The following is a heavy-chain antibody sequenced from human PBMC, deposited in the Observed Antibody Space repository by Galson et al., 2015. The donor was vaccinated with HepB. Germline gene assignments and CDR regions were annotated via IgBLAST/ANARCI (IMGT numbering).Heavy chain of an antibody. CDR3: ARPGFYGGESYWYFDL. CDR2: IDPSDSYT. Sequence: QSGAEVKKPGESLRISCKGSGYNFTNYWITWVRQMPGKGLEWMGKIDPSDSYTKYSPSFQGHVTISIDKSVSTAYLQWSSLKASDTAMYYCARPGFYGGESYWYFDLWGRGTLVTVSS. J-gene: IGHJ2*01. D-gene: IGHD4-23*01. CDR1: GYNFTNYW. V-gene: IGHV5-10-1*01.